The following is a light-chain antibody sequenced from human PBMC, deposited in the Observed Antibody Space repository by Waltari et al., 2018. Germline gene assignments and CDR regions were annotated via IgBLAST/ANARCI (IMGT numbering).Light chain of an antibody. V-gene: IGKV1-5*03. J-gene: IGKJ1*01. CDR2: RAS. CDR1: ETIVPW. CDR3: QQYSSSST. Sequence: DIQVTQSPSTLSASVGDRVTITCRASETIVPWLAWYQQKPGKAPKLLIYRASSLEGGVTSRFRGSGSGTEFTLTISSLQPDDSASYYCQQYSSSSTFGQGTKVEIK.